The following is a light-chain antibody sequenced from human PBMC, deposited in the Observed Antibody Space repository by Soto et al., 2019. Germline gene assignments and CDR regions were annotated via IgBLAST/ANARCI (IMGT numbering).Light chain of an antibody. CDR1: QSVSSN. V-gene: IGKV3-15*01. CDR3: QQYNNWPLT. Sequence: EIVMTESPATLSVSPGERATLSCRASQSVSSNLAWYQQKPGQAPRLLIHGASTRATGIPATFSGSGSGTEFTLTISSLQSEDFSVYYCQQYNNWPLTFGGGTKVEIK. CDR2: GAS. J-gene: IGKJ4*01.